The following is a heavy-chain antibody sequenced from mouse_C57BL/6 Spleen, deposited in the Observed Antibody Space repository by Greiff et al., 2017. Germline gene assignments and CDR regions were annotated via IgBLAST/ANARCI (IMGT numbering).Heavy chain of an antibody. V-gene: IGHV1-69*01. CDR3: ARDDGYYVSAMDY. D-gene: IGHD2-3*01. CDR1: GYTFTSYW. CDR2: IDPSDSYT. J-gene: IGHJ4*01. Sequence: QVQLQQPGAELVMPGASVKLSCKASGYTFTSYWMHWVKQRPGQGLEWIGEIDPSDSYTNYNQKFKGKSTWTVDKSSSTAYMQLSSLTSEDSAVYYCARDDGYYVSAMDYWGQGTSVTVSS.